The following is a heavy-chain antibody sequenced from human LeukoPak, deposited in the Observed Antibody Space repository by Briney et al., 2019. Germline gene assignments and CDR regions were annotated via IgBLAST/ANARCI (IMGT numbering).Heavy chain of an antibody. CDR3: ARHVHSGWYWVY. V-gene: IGHV4-39*01. D-gene: IGHD6-19*01. J-gene: IGHJ4*02. CDR1: GDSISSSTYY. Sequence: PSETLTLTCTVSGDSISSSTYYWAWIRQPPGKGLEWIGSFSYGGNTYYKSSLKSRLTISVDTSNNQFSLKLSSVTAADTSVYYCARHVHSGWYWVYWGQGTLVTVSS. CDR2: FSYGGNT.